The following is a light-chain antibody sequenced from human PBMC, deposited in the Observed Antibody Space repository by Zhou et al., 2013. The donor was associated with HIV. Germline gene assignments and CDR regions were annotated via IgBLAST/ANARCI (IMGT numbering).Light chain of an antibody. V-gene: IGKV1-9*01. CDR3: QQRLT. Sequence: DIQMTQSPSTLSASVGDRVTITCRASQGISSFLAWYQQKPGKAPKLLIYASSTLQSGVPSRFSGSGSGTDFTLTISSLQAEDFATYYCQQRLTFGGGTKVEIK. CDR1: QGISSF. CDR2: ASS. J-gene: IGKJ4*01.